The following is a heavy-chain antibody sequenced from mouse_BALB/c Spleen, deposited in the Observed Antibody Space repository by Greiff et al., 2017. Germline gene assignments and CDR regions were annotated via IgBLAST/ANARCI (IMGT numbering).Heavy chain of an antibody. CDR1: GFTFSSYG. CDR2: ISSGGSYT. Sequence: DVKLVESGGDLVKPGGSLKLSCAASGFTFSSYGMSWVRQTPDKRLEWVATISSGGSYTYYPDSVKGRFTISRDNAKNTLYLQMSSLKSEDTAMYYCARHVTARASLDYWGQGTTLTVSS. J-gene: IGHJ2*01. D-gene: IGHD3-2*01. V-gene: IGHV5-6*02. CDR3: ARHVTARASLDY.